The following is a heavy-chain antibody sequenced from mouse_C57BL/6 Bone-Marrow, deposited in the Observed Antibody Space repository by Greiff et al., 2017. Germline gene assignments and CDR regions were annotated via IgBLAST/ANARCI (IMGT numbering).Heavy chain of an antibody. Sequence: QVQLQQSGAELVRPGTSVKVSCKASGYAFTNYLIEWVKQRPGQGLEWIGVINPGSGGTNYNEKFKGKATLTADKSSSTAYMQLSILTSEDSAGYFCARDGYYCNYYYAMDYWGQGTSGTVSS. V-gene: IGHV1-54*01. D-gene: IGHD2-3*01. J-gene: IGHJ4*01. CDR2: INPGSGGT. CDR3: ARDGYYCNYYYAMDY. CDR1: GYAFTNYL.